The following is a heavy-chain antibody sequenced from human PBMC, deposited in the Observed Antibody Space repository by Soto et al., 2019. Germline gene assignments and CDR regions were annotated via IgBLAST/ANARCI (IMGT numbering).Heavy chain of an antibody. J-gene: IGHJ3*02. D-gene: IGHD3-22*01. CDR1: GFTFSSYE. CDR3: ARDPSYYDSSGYYQQDAFDI. Sequence: PGGSLRLSCAASGFTFSSYEMNWVRQAPGKGLEWVSYISSSGSTIYYADSVKGRFTISRDNAKNSLYLQMNSLRAEDTAVYYCARDPSYYDSSGYYQQDAFDIWGQGKMVTVSS. V-gene: IGHV3-48*03. CDR2: ISSSGSTI.